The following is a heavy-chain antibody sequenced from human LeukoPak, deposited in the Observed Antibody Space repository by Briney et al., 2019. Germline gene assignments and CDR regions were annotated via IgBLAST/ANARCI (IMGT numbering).Heavy chain of an antibody. CDR1: GFTFSSYW. CDR3: AKDRSSGWYASLLYFDY. J-gene: IGHJ4*02. V-gene: IGHV3-23*01. D-gene: IGHD6-19*01. CDR2: ISGSGGST. Sequence: GGSLRLSCAASGFTFSSYWMSWVRQAPGKGLEWVSAISGSGGSTYYADSVKGRFTISRDNSKNTLYVQMNSLRAEDTAVYYCAKDRSSGWYASLLYFDYWGQGTLVTVSS.